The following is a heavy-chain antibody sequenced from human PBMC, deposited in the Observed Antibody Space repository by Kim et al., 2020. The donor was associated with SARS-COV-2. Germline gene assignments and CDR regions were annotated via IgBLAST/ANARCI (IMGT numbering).Heavy chain of an antibody. CDR3: ARIGYCSSTSCSDY. Sequence: SETLSLTCTVSGGSVSSGSYYWSWIRQPPGKGLEWIGYIYYSGSTNYNPSLKSRVTISVDTSKNQFSLKLSSVTAADTAVYYCARIGYCSSTSCSDYWGQGTLVTVSS. CDR2: IYYSGST. CDR1: GGSVSSGSYY. D-gene: IGHD2-2*01. V-gene: IGHV4-61*01. J-gene: IGHJ4*02.